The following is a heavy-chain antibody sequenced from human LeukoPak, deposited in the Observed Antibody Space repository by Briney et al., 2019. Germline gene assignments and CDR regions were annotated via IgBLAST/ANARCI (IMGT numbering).Heavy chain of an antibody. CDR2: IVVGSGNT. D-gene: IGHD5-12*01. V-gene: IGHV1-58*02. CDR3: AAERIVATDEGYYYYYGMDV. J-gene: IGHJ6*02. Sequence: ASVKVSCKASGFTFTSSAMQWVRQARGQRLGWIGWIVVGSGNTNYAQKFQERVTITRDMSTSTAYMELSSLRSEDTAVYYCAAERIVATDEGYYYYYGMDVWGQGTTVTVSS. CDR1: GFTFTSSA.